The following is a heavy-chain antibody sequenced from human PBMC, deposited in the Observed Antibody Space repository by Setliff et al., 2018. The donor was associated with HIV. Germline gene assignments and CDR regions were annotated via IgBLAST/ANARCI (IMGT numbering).Heavy chain of an antibody. Sequence: GGSLRLSCEASGFTFTDAWMNWVRQAPGKGLEWVGRIKSKTDGGTTDYAAPVKGRFTISTYDSKNTLYLQMNSLKTEYTAVYYCTTDPSYYYESSGYQDGAYYFDYWGQGTLVTVSS. CDR3: TTDPSYYYESSGYQDGAYYFDY. CDR2: IKSKTDGGTT. D-gene: IGHD3-22*01. J-gene: IGHJ4*02. CDR1: GFTFTDAW. V-gene: IGHV3-15*01.